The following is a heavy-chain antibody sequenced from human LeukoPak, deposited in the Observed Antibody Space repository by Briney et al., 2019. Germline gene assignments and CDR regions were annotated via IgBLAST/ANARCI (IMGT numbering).Heavy chain of an antibody. CDR1: GFTFSDYY. Sequence: PGGSLRLSCAASGFTFSDYYMSWIRQAPGKGLEWVSYISSSGSTIYYADSVKGRFTISRDNAKNSLYLQMNSLRAEDTAVYYCARTAARQLWLLNYYGMDVWGQGTTVTVSS. J-gene: IGHJ6*02. CDR2: ISSSGSTI. D-gene: IGHD5-18*01. V-gene: IGHV3-11*01. CDR3: ARTAARQLWLLNYYGMDV.